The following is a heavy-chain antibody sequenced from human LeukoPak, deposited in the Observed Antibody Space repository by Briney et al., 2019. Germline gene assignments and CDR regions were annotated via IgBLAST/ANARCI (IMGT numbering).Heavy chain of an antibody. V-gene: IGHV3-30*02. CDR2: IRYDGSNK. J-gene: IGHJ6*03. CDR3: GKKGDSSSSGFDYYYYMDV. CDR1: GFTFSSYG. D-gene: IGHD6-6*01. Sequence: AGGSLRLSCAASGFTFSSYGMHWVRQAPGKGLEWVAFIRYDGSNKYYADSVKGRFTISRDNSKNTLYLQMNSLRAEDTAVYYCGKKGDSSSSGFDYYYYMDVWGKGTTVTVSS.